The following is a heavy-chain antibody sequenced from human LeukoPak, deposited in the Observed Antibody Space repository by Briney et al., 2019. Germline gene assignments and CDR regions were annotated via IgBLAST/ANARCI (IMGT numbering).Heavy chain of an antibody. CDR3: ARTYLNMITFGHLGYFDY. J-gene: IGHJ4*02. V-gene: IGHV4-4*07. Sequence: PSETLSLTCTVSGGSISSYYWSWIRQPAVKGLEWIGRIYTSGSTNYNPSLKSRVTISVDTSKNQFSLKLSSVTAADTAVYYCARTYLNMITFGHLGYFDYWGQGTLVTVSS. CDR2: IYTSGST. D-gene: IGHD3-16*01. CDR1: GGSISSYY.